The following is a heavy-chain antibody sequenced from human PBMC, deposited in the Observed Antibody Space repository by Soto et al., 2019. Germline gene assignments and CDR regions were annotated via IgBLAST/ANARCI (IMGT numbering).Heavy chain of an antibody. D-gene: IGHD3-3*01. J-gene: IGHJ6*03. V-gene: IGHV1-18*04. CDR3: ARDPAIFGVVASYYYYYMDV. CDR1: GYTFTNYY. CDR2: ISAYNGNT. Sequence: ASVKVACKASGYTFTNYYMHWVRQAPGQGLEWMGWISAYNGNTNYAQKLQGRVTMTTDTSTSTAYMELRSLRSDDTAVYYCARDPAIFGVVASYYYYYMDVWGKGTTVTVSS.